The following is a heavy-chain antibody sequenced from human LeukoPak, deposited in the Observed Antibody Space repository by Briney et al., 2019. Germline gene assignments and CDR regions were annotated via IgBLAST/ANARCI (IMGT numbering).Heavy chain of an antibody. CDR2: INHSGST. V-gene: IGHV4-34*01. Sequence: SETLSLTCAVYGGSFSGYYWSWIRQPPGKGLEWIGEINHSGSTNYNPSLKGRVTISVDTSKNQFSLKLSSVTAADTAVYYCARDTAVAGTDYWGQGTLVTVS. CDR3: ARDTAVAGTDY. J-gene: IGHJ4*02. CDR1: GGSFSGYY. D-gene: IGHD6-19*01.